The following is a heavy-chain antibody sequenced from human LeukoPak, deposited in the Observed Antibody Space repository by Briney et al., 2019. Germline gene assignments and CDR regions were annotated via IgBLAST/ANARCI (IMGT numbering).Heavy chain of an antibody. V-gene: IGHV4-59*01. CDR1: GGSISSYY. Sequence: SSETLSLTCTVSGGSISSYYWSWIRQPPGKGLEWIGYIYYSGSTNYNPSLKSRVTISVDTSKNQFSLKLSSVTAADTAVYYCASSYYDILTGSLGWFDPWGQGTLVTVSS. CDR3: ASSYYDILTGSLGWFDP. CDR2: IYYSGST. J-gene: IGHJ5*02. D-gene: IGHD3-9*01.